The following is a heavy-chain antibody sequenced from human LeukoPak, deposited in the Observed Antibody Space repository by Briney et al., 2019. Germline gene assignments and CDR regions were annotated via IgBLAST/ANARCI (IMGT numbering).Heavy chain of an antibody. CDR2: ISGGGDTT. Sequence: QPGGSLRLSCAASGFTFSNYAMNWVRQAPGKGLEWVSTISGGGDTTYYADSVKGRFTISRDNSKNTLYLQMNSLRAEDTAVYYCAKAKTQAMVQPGNYWGQGTLVTVSS. J-gene: IGHJ4*02. CDR1: GFTFSNYA. D-gene: IGHD5-18*01. V-gene: IGHV3-23*01. CDR3: AKAKTQAMVQPGNY.